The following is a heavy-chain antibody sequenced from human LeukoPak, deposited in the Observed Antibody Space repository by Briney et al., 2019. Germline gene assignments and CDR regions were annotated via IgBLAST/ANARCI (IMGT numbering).Heavy chain of an antibody. D-gene: IGHD2-2*01. CDR2: INPSGGST. Sequence: GASVKVSCTASGYTFTSYYMHWVRQAPGQGLEWMGIINPSGGSTSYAQKFQGRVTMTRDTSTSTVYMELSSLRSEDTAVYYCARVGCSSTSCYGSTWFDPWGQGTLVTVSS. CDR3: ARVGCSSTSCYGSTWFDP. V-gene: IGHV1-46*01. J-gene: IGHJ5*02. CDR1: GYTFTSYY.